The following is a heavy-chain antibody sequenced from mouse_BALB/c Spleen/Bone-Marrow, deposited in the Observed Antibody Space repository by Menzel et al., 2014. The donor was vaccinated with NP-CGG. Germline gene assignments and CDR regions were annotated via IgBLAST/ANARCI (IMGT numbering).Heavy chain of an antibody. D-gene: IGHD2-2*01. CDR1: RFSLTSYG. CDR3: ARDRGFGYDRTMDS. Sequence: VQLQQSGPGLVAPSQSLSITCTVSRFSLTSYGVHWVRQPPGKGLEWLGVIWAGGSTNYNSALMSRLSVSKDNSKSQVFLKMNSLQTDDTAMYYCARDRGFGYDRTMDSWGQGTSVTVSS. V-gene: IGHV2-9*02. J-gene: IGHJ4*01. CDR2: IWAGGST.